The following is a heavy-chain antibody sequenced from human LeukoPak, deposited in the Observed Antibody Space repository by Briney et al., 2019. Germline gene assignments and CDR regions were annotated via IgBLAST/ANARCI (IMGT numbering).Heavy chain of an antibody. CDR3: ARERRGYCGGGCYRWGFDY. Sequence: VASVKVSCKASGGTFSSYAISWVRQAPGQGLEWMGRIIPILGIANYAQKFQGRVTITADKSTSTAYMELSSLRSEDTAVYYCARERRGYCGGGCYRWGFDYWGQGTLVTVSS. CDR2: IIPILGIA. CDR1: GGTFSSYA. D-gene: IGHD2-21*02. V-gene: IGHV1-69*04. J-gene: IGHJ4*02.